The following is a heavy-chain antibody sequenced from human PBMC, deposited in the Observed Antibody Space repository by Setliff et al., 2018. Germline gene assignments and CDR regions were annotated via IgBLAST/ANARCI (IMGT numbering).Heavy chain of an antibody. CDR3: ARERGDIVSTTSYYYYMDV. J-gene: IGHJ6*03. CDR1: RGTFSSYG. D-gene: IGHD5-12*01. Sequence: GASVKVSCKASRGTFSSYGITWVRQAPGQGLGWMGGIIPIFGTTDYAQKFQGRVTITTDESTSTAYMEMSSLRSEDTAVYYCARERGDIVSTTSYYYYMDVWGKGTTVTVSS. V-gene: IGHV1-69*05. CDR2: IIPIFGTT.